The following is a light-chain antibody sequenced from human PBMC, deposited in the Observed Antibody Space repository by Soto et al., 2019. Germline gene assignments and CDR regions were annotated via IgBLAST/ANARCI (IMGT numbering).Light chain of an antibody. Sequence: EIVLTQSPGTLSLSPGDRATLSCRASQSINRNYFSWYQQKPGQSTRLLISGISIRAAGIPDRCSGSGSVTDFTLTINRLEPEDFAVYYCQQYGTSPFTFGPGSKVEIK. CDR3: QQYGTSPFT. V-gene: IGKV3-20*01. CDR2: GIS. CDR1: QSINRNY. J-gene: IGKJ3*01.